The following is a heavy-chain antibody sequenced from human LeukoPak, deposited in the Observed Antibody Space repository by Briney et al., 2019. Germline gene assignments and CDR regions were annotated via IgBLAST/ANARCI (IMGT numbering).Heavy chain of an antibody. CDR1: GGSISSSSYY. V-gene: IGHV4-39*07. CDR3: ARDSGEWEPPYYYYMDV. J-gene: IGHJ6*03. Sequence: PSETLSLTCTVSGGSISSSSYYWGWIRQPPGKGLEWIGSIYYSGSTYYNPSLKSRVTISVDTSKNQFSLKLSSVTAADTAVYYCARDSGEWEPPYYYYMDVWGKGTTVTVSS. D-gene: IGHD1-26*01. CDR2: IYYSGST.